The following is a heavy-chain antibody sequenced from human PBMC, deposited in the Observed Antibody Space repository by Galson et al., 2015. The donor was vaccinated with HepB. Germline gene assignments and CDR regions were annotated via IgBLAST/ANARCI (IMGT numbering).Heavy chain of an antibody. CDR2: IKEDESEK. CDR3: ARFAGGGYSTSWYRSGFDY. Sequence: SLRLSCAAAGFTFSGYWMTWVRQAPGKGLEWVANIKEDESEKYYVDSVKGRFTISRDNAKNSLYLQLNSLRAEDTAVYLCARFAGGGYSTSWYRSGFDYWGQGTLVIVSS. J-gene: IGHJ4*02. CDR1: GFTFSGYW. D-gene: IGHD6-13*01. V-gene: IGHV3-7*05.